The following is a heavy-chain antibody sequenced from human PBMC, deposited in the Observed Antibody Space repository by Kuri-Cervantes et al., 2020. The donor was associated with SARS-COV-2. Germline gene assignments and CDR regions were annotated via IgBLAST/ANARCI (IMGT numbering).Heavy chain of an antibody. J-gene: IGHJ4*02. D-gene: IGHD5-24*01. CDR2: SRDKAHFYTT. V-gene: IGHV3-72*01. CDR1: GFSFSDYY. Sequence: GESLKISCAASGFSFSDYYIDWVRQAPGKGLEWVGRSRDKAHFYTTEYAASVNGRFTILRDDSKNSLYLQMNSLKTEDTAVYYCARLPPRGRDGYNSDYWGQGTLVTVSS. CDR3: ARLPPRGRDGYNSDY.